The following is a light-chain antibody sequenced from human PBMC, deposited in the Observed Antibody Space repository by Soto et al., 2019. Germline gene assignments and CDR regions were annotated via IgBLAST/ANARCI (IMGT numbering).Light chain of an antibody. CDR1: SSDIGDYKY. V-gene: IGLV2-14*03. CDR2: DVS. CDR3: SSYTSSTTWV. Sequence: QSVLTQPASVSGSPGQSITISCTGTSSDIGDYKYVSWYQQHPGNPPKLIIYDVSDRPSGVSNRFSGSRSGNTASLTISGLQAEDESDYYCSSYTSSTTWVFGGGTKLTVL. J-gene: IGLJ3*02.